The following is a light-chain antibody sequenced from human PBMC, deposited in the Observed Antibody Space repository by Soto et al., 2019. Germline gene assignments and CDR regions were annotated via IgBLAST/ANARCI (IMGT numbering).Light chain of an antibody. CDR1: QTITSG. CDR3: QQRNSYPRT. Sequence: DIQMTQSPSSLSASVGDRVTITCRASQTITSGLNWYQQRPGKAPKLLIYAASNLQSGVPSRFRGSGSGTDFTLAITSLQPEDSATYYCQQRNSYPRTFGQGTKVDIK. J-gene: IGKJ2*01. V-gene: IGKV1-39*01. CDR2: AAS.